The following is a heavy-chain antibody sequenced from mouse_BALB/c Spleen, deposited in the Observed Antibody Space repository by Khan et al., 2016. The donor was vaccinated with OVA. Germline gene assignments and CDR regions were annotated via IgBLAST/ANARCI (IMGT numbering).Heavy chain of an antibody. J-gene: IGHJ3*01. Sequence: VELVESGPGLVAPSQSLSITCTVSGFSLTNYGVNWVRQPPGKGLEWLGVIWGDGSTNYHSALISSLSISKDNSKSQVFLKLDSLQTDDTATYYCAIIFYGYDWFAYWGQGTLVTVSA. CDR1: GFSLTNYG. D-gene: IGHD2-2*01. V-gene: IGHV2-3*01. CDR2: IWGDGST. CDR3: AIIFYGYDWFAY.